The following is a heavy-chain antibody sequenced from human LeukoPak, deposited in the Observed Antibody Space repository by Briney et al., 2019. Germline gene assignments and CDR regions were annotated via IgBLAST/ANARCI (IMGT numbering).Heavy chain of an antibody. CDR1: GGSISSYY. J-gene: IGHJ4*02. Sequence: SETLSLTCTVSGGSISSYYWGWIRQPAGKGLEWIGRIYTSGSTNYNPSLKSRVTMSVDTSKSQFSLKLSSVTAADTAVYYCAREADMFSFDYWGQGTLVTVSS. V-gene: IGHV4-4*07. D-gene: IGHD3-10*02. CDR3: AREADMFSFDY. CDR2: IYTSGST.